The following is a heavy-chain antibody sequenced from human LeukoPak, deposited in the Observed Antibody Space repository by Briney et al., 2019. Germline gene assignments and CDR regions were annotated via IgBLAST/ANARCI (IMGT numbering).Heavy chain of an antibody. CDR3: AKDYGGIVGANAFDS. CDR2: ISGSGGST. V-gene: IGHV3-23*01. J-gene: IGHJ3*02. Sequence: GGSLRLSCAASGFTFNSYAMSWVRQAPGKGLEWVSAISGSGGSTYYADSVKGRFTISRDNSKNTLYLQMNSLRAEDTAVYYCAKDYGGIVGANAFDSWGQGTMVAVSS. D-gene: IGHD1-26*01. CDR1: GFTFNSYA.